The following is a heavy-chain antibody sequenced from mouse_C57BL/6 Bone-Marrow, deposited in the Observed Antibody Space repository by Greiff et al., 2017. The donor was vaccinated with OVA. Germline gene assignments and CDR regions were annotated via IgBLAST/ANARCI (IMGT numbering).Heavy chain of an antibody. V-gene: IGHV5-9*01. J-gene: IGHJ2*01. CDR2: ISGGGGNT. CDR1: GFTFSSYT. CDR3: ARQTGHYYFDY. Sequence: EVKLVESGGGLVKPGGSLKLSCAASGFTFSSYTMSWVRQTPEKRLEWVATISGGGGNTYYPDSVKGRFTISRDNAKNTLYLQMSSLRSEDTALDYCARQTGHYYFDYWGQGTTLTVSS. D-gene: IGHD2-13*01.